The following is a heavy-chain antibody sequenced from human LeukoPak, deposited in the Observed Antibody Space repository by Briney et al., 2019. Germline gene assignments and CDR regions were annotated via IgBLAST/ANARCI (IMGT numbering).Heavy chain of an antibody. D-gene: IGHD2-2*01. CDR3: ARGVVPAAMATGCSVGFDP. CDR1: GGSFSGYY. Sequence: SETLYLTCAVYGGSFSGYYWSWIRQPPGKGLEWIGEINHSGSTNYNPSLRSRVTISVDTSKNQFSLKLSSVTAADTAVYYCARGVVPAAMATGCSVGFDPWGEGTLVTVSS. CDR2: INHSGST. V-gene: IGHV4-34*01. J-gene: IGHJ5*02.